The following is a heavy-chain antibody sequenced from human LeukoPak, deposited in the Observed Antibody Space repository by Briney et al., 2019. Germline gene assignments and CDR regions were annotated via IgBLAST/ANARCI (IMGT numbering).Heavy chain of an antibody. CDR2: IKQDGSEK. J-gene: IGHJ5*02. D-gene: IGHD6-13*01. CDR3: AKDYRSAYSSSPSYNWFGP. V-gene: IGHV3-7*03. CDR1: GFTFSGYW. Sequence: GGSLRLSCAASGFTFSGYWMNWVRQAPGKGLEWVANIKQDGSEKYYVDSVKGRFTISRDNAKNSLYLQMNSLRAEDTAVYYCAKDYRSAYSSSPSYNWFGPWGQGTLVTVSS.